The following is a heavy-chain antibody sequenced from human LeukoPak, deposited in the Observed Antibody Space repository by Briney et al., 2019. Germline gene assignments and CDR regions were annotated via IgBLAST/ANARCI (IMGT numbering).Heavy chain of an antibody. Sequence: GGSLRLSCAASGFTFSSYAMSWVRQAPGKGLEWVSAISGSGGSTYYADSVKGRFTISRDNSKNTLYLQMNSLRAEDTAVYYCARDLLGDKGPPFDYWGQGTLVTVSS. D-gene: IGHD1-26*01. CDR2: ISGSGGST. CDR1: GFTFSSYA. CDR3: ARDLLGDKGPPFDY. J-gene: IGHJ4*02. V-gene: IGHV3-23*01.